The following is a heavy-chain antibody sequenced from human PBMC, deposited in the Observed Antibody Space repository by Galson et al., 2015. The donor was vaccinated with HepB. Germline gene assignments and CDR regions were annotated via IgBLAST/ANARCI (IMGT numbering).Heavy chain of an antibody. D-gene: IGHD4-23*01. CDR3: ARDGGNYGGNPNFDY. J-gene: IGHJ4*02. Sequence: SVKVSCKASGYTFTSYYMHWVRQAPGQGLEWMGIINPSGGSTSYAQKFQGRVTMTRDTSTSTVYMELSSLRSEDTAVYYCARDGGNYGGNPNFDYWGQGTLVTVSS. CDR1: GYTFTSYY. CDR2: INPSGGST. V-gene: IGHV1-46*01.